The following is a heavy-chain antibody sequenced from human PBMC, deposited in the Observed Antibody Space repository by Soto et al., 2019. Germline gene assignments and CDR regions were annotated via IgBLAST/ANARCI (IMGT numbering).Heavy chain of an antibody. CDR3: AKGYQLLWGFDY. J-gene: IGHJ4*02. V-gene: IGHV3-23*01. CDR1: GFTFSTYA. CDR2: ITGSGGST. Sequence: EVQLLESGGGLVQPGGSLRLSCAVSGFTFSTYAMSWVRQAPGKGPEWVSAITGSGGSTYYADSVKGRFTISRDNSKNTLYLQMNSLRAEDTAVYYCAKGYQLLWGFDYWGQGTLVTVSS. D-gene: IGHD2-2*01.